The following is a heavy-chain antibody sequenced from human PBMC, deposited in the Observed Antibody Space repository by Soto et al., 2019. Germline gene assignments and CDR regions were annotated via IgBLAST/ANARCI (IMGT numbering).Heavy chain of an antibody. D-gene: IGHD3-16*02. V-gene: IGHV3-30*18. CDR1: GGTVSSSG. J-gene: IGHJ6*02. CDR3: AKDTPPIVYYYYGMDV. CDR2: ISYDGSNK. Sequence: SVRFIRVSGAGCGGTVSSSGLHWDRQKKGKGLEWVAVISYDGSNKYYADSVKGRFTISRDNSKNTLYLQMNSLRAEDTAVYYCAKDTPPIVYYYYGMDVWGQGTTVSVSS.